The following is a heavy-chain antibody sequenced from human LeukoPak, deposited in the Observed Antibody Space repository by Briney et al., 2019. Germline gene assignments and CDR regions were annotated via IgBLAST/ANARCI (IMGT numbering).Heavy chain of an antibody. D-gene: IGHD2-2*01. V-gene: IGHV4-34*01. Sequence: SETLSLTCAVSGGSFSGYYWSGLRQPPGKGLEGIGEINHSGSTNYNPSLKSRVTISVDTSKNQFSLKLSSVTAADTAVYYCARGRYCSSTSCANGRRGYFQHGGQGTLGTVS. CDR2: INHSGST. CDR1: GGSFSGYY. J-gene: IGHJ1*01. CDR3: ARGRYCSSTSCANGRRGYFQH.